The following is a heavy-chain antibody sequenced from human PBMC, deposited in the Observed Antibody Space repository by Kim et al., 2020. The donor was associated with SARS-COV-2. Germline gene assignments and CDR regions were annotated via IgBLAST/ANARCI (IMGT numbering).Heavy chain of an antibody. Sequence: ASVKVSCKASGYTFTSYAMNWVRQAPGQGLEWMGWINTNTGNPTYAQGFTGRFVFSLDTSVSTAYLQISSLKAEDTAVYYCARDHLMITFGGVIVEYFDYWGQGTLVTVSS. CDR1: GYTFTSYA. V-gene: IGHV7-4-1*02. D-gene: IGHD3-16*02. J-gene: IGHJ4*02. CDR2: INTNTGNP. CDR3: ARDHLMITFGGVIVEYFDY.